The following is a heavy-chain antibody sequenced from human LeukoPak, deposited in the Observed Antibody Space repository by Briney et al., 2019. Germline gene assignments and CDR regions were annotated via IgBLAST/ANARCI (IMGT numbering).Heavy chain of an antibody. J-gene: IGHJ3*02. CDR3: VSSEWYAAFDI. CDR1: GFSSRSNW. Sequence: GGPLNLSFAAPGFSSRSNWWPWARKAPGKGRVWVSRINSDGSSISYADSVKGRFTISRDNAKNTLYLQMNSLRAEDTAVYYCVSSEWYAAFDIWGQGTMVTVSS. D-gene: IGHD6-19*01. V-gene: IGHV3-74*01. CDR2: INSDGSSI.